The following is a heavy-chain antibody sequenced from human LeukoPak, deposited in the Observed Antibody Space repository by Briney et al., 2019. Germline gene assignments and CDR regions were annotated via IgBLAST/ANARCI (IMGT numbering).Heavy chain of an antibody. CDR1: GGTFSSYA. CDR3: ASGPRGP. D-gene: IGHD1-26*01. V-gene: IGHV1-24*01. Sequence: ASVKVSCKASGGTFSSYAISWVRQAPGQGLEWMGGFDPEDGETIYAQKFQGRVTMTEDTSTDTAYMELSSLRSEDTAVYYCASGPRGPWGQGTLVTVSS. CDR2: FDPEDGET. J-gene: IGHJ5*02.